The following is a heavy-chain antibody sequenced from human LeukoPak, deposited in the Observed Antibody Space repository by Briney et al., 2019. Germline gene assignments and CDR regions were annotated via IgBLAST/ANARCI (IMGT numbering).Heavy chain of an antibody. CDR3: GRTPRHRLYGDYFDY. D-gene: IGHD2-2*02. CDR2: IIPIFGTA. CDR1: GGTFSSYA. J-gene: IGHJ4*02. Sequence: ASVKVSCKASGGTFSSYAISWVRQAPGQGLEWMGGIIPIFGTANYAQKFQGRVTITADESTSTANMELSSLRSEDTAVYYCGRTPRHRLYGDYFDYWGQGTLVTVSS. V-gene: IGHV1-69*13.